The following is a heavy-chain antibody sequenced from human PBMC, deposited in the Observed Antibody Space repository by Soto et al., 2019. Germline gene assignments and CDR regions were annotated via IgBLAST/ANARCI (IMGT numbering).Heavy chain of an antibody. CDR1: GFTFDDYA. CDR3: AKRGDHSGYSSGWYDY. Sequence: GGSLRLSCAASGFTFDDYAMHWVRQAPGKGLEWVSGISWNSGSIGYADSVKGRFTISRDNAKNSLYLQMNSLRAEDTALYYCAKRGDHSGYSSGWYDYWGQGTLVTVSS. CDR2: ISWNSGSI. J-gene: IGHJ4*02. V-gene: IGHV3-9*01. D-gene: IGHD6-19*01.